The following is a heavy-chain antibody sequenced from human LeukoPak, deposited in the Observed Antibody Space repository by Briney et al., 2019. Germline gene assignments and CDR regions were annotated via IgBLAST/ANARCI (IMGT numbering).Heavy chain of an antibody. CDR1: GGSFSGYY. Sequence: PSETLSLTCAVYGGSFSGYYWSWIRQPPGKGLEGVREINHSGGTNYNPSLNSLVTISVDTSKNHSSLKLSSVTAAETVVYYCARGRQYCSSTSCYRHLYYFDYWGQGTLVTVSS. CDR2: INHSGGT. D-gene: IGHD2-2*01. J-gene: IGHJ4*02. CDR3: ARGRQYCSSTSCYRHLYYFDY. V-gene: IGHV4-34*01.